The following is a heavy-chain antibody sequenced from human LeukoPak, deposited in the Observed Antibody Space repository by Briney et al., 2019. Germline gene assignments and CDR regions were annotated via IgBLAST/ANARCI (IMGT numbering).Heavy chain of an antibody. J-gene: IGHJ6*02. CDR3: ARGDYDSSGYYPYYYYYGMDV. CDR1: GGSISSYY. V-gene: IGHV4-59*01. CDR2: IYYSGST. D-gene: IGHD3-22*01. Sequence: SETPSLTCTVSGGSISSYYWSWIRQPPGKGLEWIGYIYYSGSTNYNPSLKSRVTISVDTSKNQFSLKLSSVTAADTAVYYCARGDYDSSGYYPYYYYYGMDVWGQGTTVTVSS.